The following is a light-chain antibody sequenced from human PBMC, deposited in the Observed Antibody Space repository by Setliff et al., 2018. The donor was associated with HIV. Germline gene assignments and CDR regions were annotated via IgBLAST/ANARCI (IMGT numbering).Light chain of an antibody. V-gene: IGLV2-14*01. J-gene: IGLJ1*01. CDR1: SSDVGLYNF. CDR3: SSFRTSRKFV. Sequence: QSVLPQPASVSGSPGQSITISCTGTSSDVGLYNFVSWYQQHPGKVPKLIIYDVTNRPSGISHRFSGAKSGNTAPLTISGLQADDEADYYCSSFRTSRKFVFGTGTKVTVL. CDR2: DVT.